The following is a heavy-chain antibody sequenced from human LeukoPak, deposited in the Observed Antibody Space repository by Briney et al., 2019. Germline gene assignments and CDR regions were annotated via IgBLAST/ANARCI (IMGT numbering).Heavy chain of an antibody. V-gene: IGHV3-74*01. Sequence: GGSLRLSCAASGFTFSSYWMHWVRQAPGKGLVWVSRINSDGSSTSYADSVKGRFTISRDNSKNTLYLQMNSLRAEDTAVYYCAKEEYYGAGSYPDYWGQGTLVTVSS. CDR2: INSDGSST. CDR1: GFTFSSYW. CDR3: AKEEYYGAGSYPDY. J-gene: IGHJ4*02. D-gene: IGHD3-10*01.